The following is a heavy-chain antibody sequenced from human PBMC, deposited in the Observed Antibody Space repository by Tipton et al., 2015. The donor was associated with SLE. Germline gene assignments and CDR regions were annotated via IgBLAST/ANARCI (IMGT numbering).Heavy chain of an antibody. D-gene: IGHD1-26*01. CDR2: IIPIFGTA. J-gene: IGHJ4*02. CDR3: ARTSGARPFDH. Sequence: QSGPEVKKPGASVKVSCKASGFTFTGYYMHWVRQAPGQGLEWMGGIIPIFGTANYAQKFQGRVTITADESTSTAYMELNSLRSDDTGIYYCARTSGARPFDHWGQGALVTVSS. CDR1: GFTFTGYY. V-gene: IGHV1-69*13.